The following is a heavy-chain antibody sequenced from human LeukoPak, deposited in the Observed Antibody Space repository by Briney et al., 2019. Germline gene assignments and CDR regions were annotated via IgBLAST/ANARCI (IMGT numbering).Heavy chain of an antibody. V-gene: IGHV3-48*01. CDR3: ARDSEDDFWSGYLFDY. D-gene: IGHD3-3*01. J-gene: IGHJ4*02. CDR2: ISSSSSTI. CDR1: GFTFSSYS. Sequence: GGSLRLSCAASGFTFSSYSMNWVRQAPGKGLEWVSYISSSSSTIYYADSVKGRFTTSRDNAKNSLYLQMNSLRAEDTAVYYCARDSEDDFWSGYLFDYWGQGTLVTVSS.